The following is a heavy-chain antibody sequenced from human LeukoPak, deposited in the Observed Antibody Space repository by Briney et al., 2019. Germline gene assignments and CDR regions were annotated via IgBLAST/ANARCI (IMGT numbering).Heavy chain of an antibody. V-gene: IGHV1-69*13. CDR3: ARGGYDSSGYYRD. CDR1: GGTFISYA. J-gene: IGHJ4*02. D-gene: IGHD3-22*01. Sequence: ASVKVSCKASGGTFISYAISWVRQAPGQGLEWMGGIIPIFGTANYAQKFQGRVTITADESTSTAYMELSSLRSEDTAVYYCARGGYDSSGYYRDWGQGTLVTVSS. CDR2: IIPIFGTA.